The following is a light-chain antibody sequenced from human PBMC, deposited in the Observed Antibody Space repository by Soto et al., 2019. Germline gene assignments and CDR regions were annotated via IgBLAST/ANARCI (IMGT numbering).Light chain of an antibody. CDR3: QQVYSTLSLT. J-gene: IGKJ5*01. V-gene: IGKV1-39*01. CDR2: AAS. CDR1: QSIGNY. Sequence: DIQMTQSPSSLSASVGDRVTITCRASQSIGNYLNWYQHKPGKAPKVLIHAASSLESGVPSRFSGGGSGTDFTLTISSLQPEDFATYYCQQVYSTLSLTFGQGTRL.